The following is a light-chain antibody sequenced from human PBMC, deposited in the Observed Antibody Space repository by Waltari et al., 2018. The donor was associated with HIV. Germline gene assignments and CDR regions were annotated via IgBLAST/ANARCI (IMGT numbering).Light chain of an antibody. V-gene: IGLV1-51*01. Sequence: QSVLTQPPSVSAAPGQKVTISSSESVPNIGNNYVSWYQQVPGTAPKLIIYDDHKRPSGIPDRFSGSKSGTAATLGITGLQTGDEADYYCGTWDSSLDDVLFGGGSKLTVL. CDR3: GTWDSSLDDVL. CDR2: DDH. J-gene: IGLJ2*01. CDR1: VPNIGNNY.